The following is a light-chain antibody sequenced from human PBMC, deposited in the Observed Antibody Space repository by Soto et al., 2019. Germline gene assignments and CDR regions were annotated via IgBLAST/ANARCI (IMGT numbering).Light chain of an antibody. J-gene: IGKJ1*01. CDR2: ATS. Sequence: DIQMTQSPSSLSASVGDRVTITCRTSQSISIYLNWYQQIPGKAPKRLIYATSSLQSGVPSRFSGSGSGTDFTLTISSLQPEDFATYYCQQSYSTPPTFGQGTKVDIK. CDR3: QQSYSTPPT. V-gene: IGKV1-39*01. CDR1: QSISIY.